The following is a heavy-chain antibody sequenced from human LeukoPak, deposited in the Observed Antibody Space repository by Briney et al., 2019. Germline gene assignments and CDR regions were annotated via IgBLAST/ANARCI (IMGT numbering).Heavy chain of an antibody. D-gene: IGHD3-16*02. CDR1: GGSISSSSYY. CDR3: ATGSYVWGSYRPLIY. J-gene: IGHJ4*02. V-gene: IGHV4-39*07. Sequence: SETLSLTCTVSGGSISSSSYYWGWIRQPPGKGLEWIGSIYYSGSTYYNPSLKSRVTISVDTSKNQFSLKLSSVTAADTAVYYCATGSYVWGSYRPLIYWGQGTLVTVSS. CDR2: IYYSGST.